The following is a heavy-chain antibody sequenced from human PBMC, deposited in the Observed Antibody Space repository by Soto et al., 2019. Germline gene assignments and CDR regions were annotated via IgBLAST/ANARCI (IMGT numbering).Heavy chain of an antibody. CDR3: ARVGVAGNDY. V-gene: IGHV3-74*01. CDR1: GFTFSSYW. Sequence: EVQLVQSGGGIVQPGGSLRLSCKASGFTFSSYWMHWVRQAPGMGLVWVARIDVDGTSTTYADSVRGRFTISRDNAKNTLYLQMNSLRVDDTAVYYCARVGVAGNDYWGRGTLVTVSS. D-gene: IGHD3-3*01. J-gene: IGHJ4*02. CDR2: IDVDGTST.